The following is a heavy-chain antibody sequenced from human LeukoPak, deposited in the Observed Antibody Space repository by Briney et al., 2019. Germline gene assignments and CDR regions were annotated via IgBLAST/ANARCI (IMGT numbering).Heavy chain of an antibody. CDR3: AREKELRYFDWLPVHAFDI. Sequence: PGGSLRLSCAASGLTVSSNYMSWVRQAPGKGLEWVSVTNSGGNTYYADSVKGRFTISRDNSKNTLYLEMNSLRAEDTAVYYCAREKELRYFDWLPVHAFDIWGQGTMVTVSS. CDR1: GLTVSSNY. J-gene: IGHJ3*02. CDR2: TNSGGNT. D-gene: IGHD3-9*01. V-gene: IGHV3-66*01.